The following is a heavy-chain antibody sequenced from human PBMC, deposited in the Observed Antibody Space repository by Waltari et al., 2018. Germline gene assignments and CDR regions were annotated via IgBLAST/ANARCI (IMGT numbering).Heavy chain of an antibody. V-gene: IGHV3-23*01. Sequence: EVQLLESGGDWVRPGGSLSLSCQASVFTFTIYAFRWFSQAPGKGLEWVSAISGSAASTYYADSVKGRFTISRDNSKSTMFLQMNSLRADDTAIYFCAKGRGSIAVAAQGGHYFDYWGQGALVSVSS. CDR2: ISGSAAST. CDR1: VFTFTIYA. CDR3: AKGRGSIAVAAQGGHYFDY. J-gene: IGHJ4*02. D-gene: IGHD6-19*01.